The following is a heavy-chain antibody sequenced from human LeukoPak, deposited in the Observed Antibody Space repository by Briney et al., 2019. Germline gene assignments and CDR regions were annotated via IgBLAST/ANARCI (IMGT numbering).Heavy chain of an antibody. CDR3: AKDESKDGWELLRLDY. CDR2: ISYDGSNK. Sequence: GRSLRLSCAASGFTSSSYAIHWVRQAPGKGLEWVAIISYDGSNKYYADSVKGRFTISRDNSRNTLYLQMNSLRAEDTAVYYCAKDESKDGWELLRLDYWGQGTLVTVSS. V-gene: IGHV3-30*18. J-gene: IGHJ4*02. CDR1: GFTSSSYA. D-gene: IGHD1-26*01.